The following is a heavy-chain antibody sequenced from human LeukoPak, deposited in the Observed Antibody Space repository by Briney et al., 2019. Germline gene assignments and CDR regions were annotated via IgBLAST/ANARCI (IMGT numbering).Heavy chain of an antibody. CDR1: GFTVSSNY. D-gene: IGHD4-17*01. CDR2: IYSGGST. J-gene: IGHJ4*02. CDR3: ASRSGGDYPYFDY. V-gene: IGHV3-53*01. Sequence: PGGSLRLSCAASGFTVSSNYMSWVRQAPGKGLEWVSVIYSGGSTYYAGSVKGRFTISRDNSKNTLYLQMNSLRVEDTALYYCASRSGGDYPYFDYWGQGTLVTVSS.